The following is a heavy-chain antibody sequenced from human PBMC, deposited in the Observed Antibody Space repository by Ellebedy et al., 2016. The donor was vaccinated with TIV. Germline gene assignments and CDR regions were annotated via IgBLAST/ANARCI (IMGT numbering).Heavy chain of an antibody. Sequence: GESLKISCASSGFTFSNYAMAWVLQPPGKGLQWVATISSSGDRTFYADSVKGRFTISRVNSRNTLYLTVNSLRAEDTALYYCAKGAGKLQGVYFHYWGQGILVTVSS. V-gene: IGHV3-23*01. J-gene: IGHJ4*02. CDR3: AKGAGKLQGVYFHY. D-gene: IGHD3-10*01. CDR1: GFTFSNYA. CDR2: ISSSGDRT.